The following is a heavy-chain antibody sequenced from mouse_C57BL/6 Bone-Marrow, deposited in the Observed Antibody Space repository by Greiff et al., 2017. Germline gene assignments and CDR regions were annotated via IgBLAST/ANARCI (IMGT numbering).Heavy chain of an antibody. J-gene: IGHJ2*01. CDR3: ARWGDY. CDR1: GYTFTSYW. CDR2: IDPSDSST. Sequence: QVQLQQPGAELVMPGASVKLSCKASGYTFTSYWMHWVKQRPGKGLEWIGEIDPSDSSTNYNQKFKGKATLTVDSSSITAYMQLRSLTSDDSAVYYCARWGDYGGQGTTLTVSS. V-gene: IGHV1-69*01.